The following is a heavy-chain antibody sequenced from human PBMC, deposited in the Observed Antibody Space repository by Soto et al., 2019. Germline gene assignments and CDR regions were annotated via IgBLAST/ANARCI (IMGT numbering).Heavy chain of an antibody. J-gene: IGHJ4*02. Sequence: GGSLSLSCASSGFTFSTYTMNWVRQAPGKGLEWVSSINGRGNYIYYAESVKGRFTISRDNAKNSLYLQMDRLRAEDTALYYCVREDGKVGTNSAFDYWGLGALVTVSS. CDR1: GFTFSTYT. D-gene: IGHD1-26*01. V-gene: IGHV3-21*01. CDR3: VREDGKVGTNSAFDY. CDR2: INGRGNYI.